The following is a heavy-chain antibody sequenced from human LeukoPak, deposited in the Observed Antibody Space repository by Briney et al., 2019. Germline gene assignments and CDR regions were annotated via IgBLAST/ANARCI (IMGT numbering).Heavy chain of an antibody. CDR2: INPNTGGT. J-gene: IGHJ5*02. CDR1: GGTFSSYA. D-gene: IGHD2-15*01. CDR3: ARDRGYCIKSSCRRRFDP. V-gene: IGHV1-2*02. Sequence: ASVKVSCKASGGTFSSYAISWVRQAPGQGLEWMGWINPNTGGTDFAQKFQGRVTMTRDTSINTAYMELSRLRSDDTAVYYCARDRGYCIKSSCRRRFDPWGQGTLVTVSS.